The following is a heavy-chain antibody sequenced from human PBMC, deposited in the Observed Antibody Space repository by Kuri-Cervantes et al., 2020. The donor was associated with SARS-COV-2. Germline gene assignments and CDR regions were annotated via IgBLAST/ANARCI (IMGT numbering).Heavy chain of an antibody. CDR2: IYHSGST. CDR1: GYSISSGYY. V-gene: IGHV4-38-2*01. CDR3: ARVKRRGYLVYYYYGMDV. D-gene: IGHD5-18*01. J-gene: IGHJ6*02. Sequence: SETLSLTCAVSGYSISSGYYWGWIRQPPGKGLEWIGSIYHSGSTYYNPSLKSRVTISVDTSKNQFSLKLSSVTAADTAVYYRARVKRRGYLVYYYYGMDVWGQGTTVTVSS.